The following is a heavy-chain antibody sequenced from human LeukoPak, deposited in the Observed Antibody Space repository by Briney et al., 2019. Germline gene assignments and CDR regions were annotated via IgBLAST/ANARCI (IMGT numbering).Heavy chain of an antibody. V-gene: IGHV3-23*01. CDR1: GFTFSTYA. J-gene: IGHJ4*02. Sequence: PGGSLRLSCAASGFTFSTYAMGWVRQAPGKGLEWVSSIKGSGGDPFYADSVKGRFTISRVNSKNMLFLQLNSLRAEDSAVYYCAKGGHDFNPFYWWGQGTLVTVSS. CDR2: IKGSGGDP. D-gene: IGHD2-21*02. CDR3: AKGGHDFNPFYW.